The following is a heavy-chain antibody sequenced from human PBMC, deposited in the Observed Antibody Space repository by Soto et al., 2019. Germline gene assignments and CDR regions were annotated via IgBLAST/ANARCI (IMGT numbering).Heavy chain of an antibody. CDR1: GFTFSSYG. J-gene: IGHJ6*02. V-gene: IGHV3-30*18. D-gene: IGHD7-27*01. CDR2: ISYDGSNK. Sequence: QVQLVESGGGVVQPGRSLRLSCAASGFTFSSYGMHWVRQAPGKGLEWVAVISYDGSNKYYADSVKGRFTISRDNSKNTLYMPMNSLRAEDTAVYYCAQDLLGPGRAYGMDVWGQGTTVTVSS. CDR3: AQDLLGPGRAYGMDV.